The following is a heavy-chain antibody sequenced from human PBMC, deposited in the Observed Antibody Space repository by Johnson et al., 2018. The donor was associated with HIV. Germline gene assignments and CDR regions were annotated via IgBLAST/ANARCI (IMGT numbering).Heavy chain of an antibody. CDR1: GFTFDSYW. V-gene: IGHV3-7*01. CDR3: ARVGGSYGDAFDI. D-gene: IGHD1-26*01. CDR2: IKQDGSEK. J-gene: IGHJ3*02. Sequence: VQLVESGGGLVQPGGSLRLSCAASGFTFDSYWMSWVRQAPGKGLEWVANIKQDGSEKYYVDSVKGRFTISRDNANNSLYLQMNSLRAEDTAVYYCARVGGSYGDAFDIWGQGTMVTVSS.